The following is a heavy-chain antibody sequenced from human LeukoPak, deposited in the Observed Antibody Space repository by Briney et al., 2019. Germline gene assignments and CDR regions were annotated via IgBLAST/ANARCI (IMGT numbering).Heavy chain of an antibody. V-gene: IGHV3-23*01. CDR3: AKAGDFGQGLRYFDRNYYYYYYMDV. J-gene: IGHJ6*03. CDR1: GFTFSSYA. CDR2: ISGSGGST. D-gene: IGHD3-9*01. Sequence: GGSLRLSCAASGFTFSSYAMSWVRQAPGKGLGWVSAISGSGGSTYYADSVKGRFTISRDNSKNTLYLQMNSLRAEDTAVYYCAKAGDFGQGLRYFDRNYYYYYYMDVWGKGTTVTISS.